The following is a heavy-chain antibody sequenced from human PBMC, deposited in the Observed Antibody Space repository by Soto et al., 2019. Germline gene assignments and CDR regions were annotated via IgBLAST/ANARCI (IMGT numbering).Heavy chain of an antibody. D-gene: IGHD3-3*01. V-gene: IGHV3-21*01. CDR1: GFIFSSYS. J-gene: IGHJ6*02. Sequence: GGSLRLSCGASGFIFSSYSMNWVRQAPGKGLEWVSSISGSTNYIYYADSVKGRFTISRDNAKNSLYLQMNSLRAEDTAVYYCARTISTYYYYYYGMDVWGQGTTVTVSS. CDR3: ARTISTYYYYYYGMDV. CDR2: ISGSTNYI.